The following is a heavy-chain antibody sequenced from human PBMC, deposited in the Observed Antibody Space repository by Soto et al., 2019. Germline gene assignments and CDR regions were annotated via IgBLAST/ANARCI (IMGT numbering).Heavy chain of an antibody. CDR2: IWYDGSNK. Sequence: QVQLVESGGGVVQPGRSLRLSCAASGFTFSSYGMHWVRQAPGKGLEWVAVIWYDGSNKYYADSVKGRFTISRDNSKNTLYLQMNSLRAEDTAVYYCARDLLRDGSIWYFDYWGQGTLVTVSS. J-gene: IGHJ4*02. CDR1: GFTFSSYG. CDR3: ARDLLRDGSIWYFDY. D-gene: IGHD6-13*01. V-gene: IGHV3-33*01.